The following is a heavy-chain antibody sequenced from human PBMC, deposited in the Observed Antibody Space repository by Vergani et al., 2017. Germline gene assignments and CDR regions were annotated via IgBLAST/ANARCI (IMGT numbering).Heavy chain of an antibody. CDR3: ATTAVDTAPP. CDR1: GFTFNQYG. D-gene: IGHD5-18*01. J-gene: IGHJ5*02. Sequence: QVQLVESGGGVVQPGRSLRLSCAASGFTFNQYGMHWVRQAPGKGLEWVAVTWYDGNNKQYADSVKGRFTISRDNAKNTLYLQMNSLRAEDTAVYYCATTAVDTAPPWGQGTLVTVSS. V-gene: IGHV3-33*03. CDR2: TWYDGNNK.